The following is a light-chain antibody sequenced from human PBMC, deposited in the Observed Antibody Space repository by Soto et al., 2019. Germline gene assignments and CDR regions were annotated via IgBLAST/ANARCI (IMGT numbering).Light chain of an antibody. CDR1: QSISSN. CDR2: GAT. J-gene: IGKJ4*01. Sequence: IVMTQSPAILSVSPGDRATLYCRANQSISSNLAWYQQKPGQAPRLLIYGATTRATGIPARFSGSGSGTDFTLTINSLQSEDFAVYYCQMHNNWVATFGGGTKVDIK. CDR3: QMHNNWVAT. V-gene: IGKV3D-15*01.